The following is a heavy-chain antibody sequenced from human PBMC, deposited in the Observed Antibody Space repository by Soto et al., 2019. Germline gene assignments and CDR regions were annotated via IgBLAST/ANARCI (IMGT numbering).Heavy chain of an antibody. V-gene: IGHV4-4*07. Sequence: PSETLSLTCTVSGGSIYTYSWTWLRQPAGKGLEWIGHIYSSGSANYNPSLKSRVSMSVDTSKNQFSLKLNSVTAADTAVYYCARAPTDAIPDSWGQGTLVIVSS. CDR1: GGSIYTYS. CDR2: IYSSGSA. CDR3: ARAPTDAIPDS. J-gene: IGHJ4*02. D-gene: IGHD2-2*01.